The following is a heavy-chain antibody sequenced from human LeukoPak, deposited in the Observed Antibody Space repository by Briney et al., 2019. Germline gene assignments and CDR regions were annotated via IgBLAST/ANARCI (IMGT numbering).Heavy chain of an antibody. J-gene: IGHJ4*02. Sequence: PGRSLRLSCAASGFTFSSYSMNWVRQAPGKGLEWVSSISSSSSYIYYADSVKGRFTISRDDAKNSLYLQMNSLRAEDTAVYYCARETGPGGTGYPDYWGQGTLVTVSS. CDR3: ARETGPGGTGYPDY. CDR2: ISSSSSYI. V-gene: IGHV3-21*01. CDR1: GFTFSSYS. D-gene: IGHD1-14*01.